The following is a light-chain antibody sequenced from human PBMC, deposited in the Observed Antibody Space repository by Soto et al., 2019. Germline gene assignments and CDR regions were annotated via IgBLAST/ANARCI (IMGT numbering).Light chain of an antibody. CDR3: QQHGTSPYT. CDR1: QSLRSSY. Sequence: EVVLTQSPHTLSLSPGERATLSCWASQSLRSSYLAWYQRKPGQAPRPLMFGASRRATGIPDRFNGSGSGTDFILTISRLEPEDVAVYYCQQHGTSPYTFGQGTVLEIK. CDR2: GAS. V-gene: IGKV3-20*01. J-gene: IGKJ2*01.